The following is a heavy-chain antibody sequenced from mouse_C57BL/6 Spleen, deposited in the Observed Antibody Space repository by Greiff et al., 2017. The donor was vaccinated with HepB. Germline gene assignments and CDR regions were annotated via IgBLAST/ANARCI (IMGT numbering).Heavy chain of an antibody. D-gene: IGHD1-1*01. CDR3: TRYYGSN. CDR2: IDPENGDT. Sequence: EVQLQQSGAELVRPGASVKLSCTASGFNIKDDYMHWVKQRPEQGLEWIGWIDPENGDTEYASKFQGKATITADTSSNTAYRQLSSLTSEDTAVYYCTRYYGSNWGQGTTLTVSS. V-gene: IGHV14-4*01. CDR1: GFNIKDDY. J-gene: IGHJ2*01.